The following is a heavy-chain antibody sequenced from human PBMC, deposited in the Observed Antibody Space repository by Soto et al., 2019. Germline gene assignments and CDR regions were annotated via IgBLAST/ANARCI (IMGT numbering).Heavy chain of an antibody. V-gene: IGHV1-46*01. J-gene: IGHJ6*02. D-gene: IGHD2-15*01. Sequence: QVQLVQSGAEVKKPGASVKLSCETSGYILTDYYIHWVRRGPGQGLEWMGMINPGGAATTYAQKFQGRVILTRDTSTSTVFLDVSSLRSEDTAVYYCTRSLVVAATYYYNGLDVWGQGTTVTVSS. CDR1: GYILTDYY. CDR2: INPGGAAT. CDR3: TRSLVVAATYYYNGLDV.